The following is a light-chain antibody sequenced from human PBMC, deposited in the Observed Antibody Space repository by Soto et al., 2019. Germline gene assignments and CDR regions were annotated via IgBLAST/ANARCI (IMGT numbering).Light chain of an antibody. CDR2: KVS. CDR3: MQGTHWPIT. V-gene: IGKV2-30*02. J-gene: IGKJ5*01. Sequence: DVVMTQSPLSLPVTLGHPASISFRSNQSLVHSDGIAYFSWFQQRPGRSPRRLIYKVSNRDSGVPARFSGSGSGTDFALKISGVEAEDVGVYYCMQGTHWPITFGQGTRLEIK. CDR1: QSLVHSDGIAY.